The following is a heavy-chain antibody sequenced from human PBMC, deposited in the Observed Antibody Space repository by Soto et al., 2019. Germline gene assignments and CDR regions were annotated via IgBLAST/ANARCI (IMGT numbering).Heavy chain of an antibody. CDR1: GFTFSSYS. Sequence: GGSLRLSCAASGFTFSSYSMNWVRQAPGKGLEWVSSISSSSSYIYYADSVKGRFTISRDNAKNSLYLQMNSLRAEDTAVYYCARAVVVPAAIHYYYMDVWGKGTTVTVSS. V-gene: IGHV3-21*01. CDR2: ISSSSSYI. D-gene: IGHD2-2*01. J-gene: IGHJ6*03. CDR3: ARAVVVPAAIHYYYMDV.